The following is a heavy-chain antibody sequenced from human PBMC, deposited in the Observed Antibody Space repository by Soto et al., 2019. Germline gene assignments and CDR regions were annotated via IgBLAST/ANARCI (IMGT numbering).Heavy chain of an antibody. D-gene: IGHD4-17*01. V-gene: IGHV3-30*18. J-gene: IGHJ4*02. CDR2: ISYDGNNK. Sequence: GGSLRLSCAASGFIFSPYGMHWVRQAPGKGLEWLSVISYDGNNKYYADSVKGRFTISRDNSKNTLWLQLDSLRAEDTAVYYCAKDLLLTTITTVGDWGQGTLVTVSS. CDR3: AKDLLLTTITTVGD. CDR1: GFIFSPYG.